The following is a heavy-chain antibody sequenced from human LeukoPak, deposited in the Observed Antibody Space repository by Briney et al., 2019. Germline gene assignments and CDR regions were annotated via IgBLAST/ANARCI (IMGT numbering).Heavy chain of an antibody. V-gene: IGHV1-69*13. D-gene: IGHD3-10*01. CDR3: ARAAKHYYGSGSYYNLYY. CDR1: GYTFTSYD. CDR2: IIPIFGTA. J-gene: IGHJ4*02. Sequence: ASVKVSCKASGYTFTSYDINWVRQAPGQGLEWMGGIIPIFGTANYAQKFQGRVTITADESTSTAYMELSSLRSEDTAVYYCARAAKHYYGSGSYYNLYYWGQGTLVTVSS.